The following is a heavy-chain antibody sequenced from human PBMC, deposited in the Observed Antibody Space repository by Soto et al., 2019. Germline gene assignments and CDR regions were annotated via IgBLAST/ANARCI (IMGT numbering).Heavy chain of an antibody. J-gene: IGHJ5*02. CDR3: AKVGYYGSGVVPAAGWFDP. V-gene: IGHV3-23*01. CDR2: ISGSGGST. CDR1: GFTFSSYA. D-gene: IGHD3-10*01. Sequence: GSLRLSCAASGFTFSSYAMSWVRQAPGKGLEWVSAISGSGGSTYYADSVKGRFTISRDNSKNTLYLQMNSLRAEDTAVYYCAKVGYYGSGVVPAAGWFDPWGQGTLVTVSS.